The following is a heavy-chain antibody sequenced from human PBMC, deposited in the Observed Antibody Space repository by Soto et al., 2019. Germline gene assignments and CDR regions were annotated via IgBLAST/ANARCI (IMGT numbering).Heavy chain of an antibody. CDR3: ARDSTWFYGMDV. Sequence: EVQLVESGGGLVQPGGSLRLSCAASGFTFNSHNMNWVRQAPGKGLEWLSYISGSSITIYYADSVKGRFTISRDNAKNSLYLQMNSLRDEDTAVYFCARDSTWFYGMDVWVQGTTVSVSS. V-gene: IGHV3-48*02. CDR1: GFTFNSHN. D-gene: IGHD3-22*01. CDR2: ISGSSITI. J-gene: IGHJ6*02.